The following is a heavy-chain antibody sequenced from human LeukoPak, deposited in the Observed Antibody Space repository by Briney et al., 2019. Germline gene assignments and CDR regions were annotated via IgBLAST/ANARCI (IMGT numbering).Heavy chain of an antibody. Sequence: PSGTLSLTCTVSGGSISSYYWSWIRQPPGKGLEWIGYIYYSGSTNYNPSLKSRVTISVDTSKNQFSLKLSSVTAADTAVYYCARLVAWFDPWGQGTMVTVSS. J-gene: IGHJ3*01. CDR2: IYYSGST. CDR3: ARLVAWFDP. CDR1: GGSISSYY. D-gene: IGHD2-15*01. V-gene: IGHV4-59*08.